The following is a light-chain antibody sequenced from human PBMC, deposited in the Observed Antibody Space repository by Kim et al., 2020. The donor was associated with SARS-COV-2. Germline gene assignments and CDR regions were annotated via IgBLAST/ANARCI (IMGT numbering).Light chain of an antibody. CDR1: SSDVGGYNY. J-gene: IGLJ2*01. V-gene: IGLV2-14*01. Sequence: QSASVSGSPGQSITISCTGTSSDVGGYNYVSWYQQHPGKAPKLMIYDVSKRPSGVSNRFSGSKSGNTASLTISGLQAEDEADYYCSSYTSSSTNVVFGGGTQLTVL. CDR3: SSYTSSSTNVV. CDR2: DVS.